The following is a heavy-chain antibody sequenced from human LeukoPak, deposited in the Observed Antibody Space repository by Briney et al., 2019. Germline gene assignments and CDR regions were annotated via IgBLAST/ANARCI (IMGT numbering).Heavy chain of an antibody. J-gene: IGHJ4*02. V-gene: IGHV4-61*02. CDR3: ARKTGYGSGSYYNYYFDY. CDR1: DASLKSINSY. CDR2: VYFSGST. D-gene: IGHD3-10*01. Sequence: SETLCLTCTVSDASLKSINSYWTWIRQPAGKGLEWIGRVYFSGSTTYNPSLKGRVTISVDTSRNQFSLHLSSVTAADTAVYYCARKTGYGSGSYYNYYFDYWGQGSLVTVSS.